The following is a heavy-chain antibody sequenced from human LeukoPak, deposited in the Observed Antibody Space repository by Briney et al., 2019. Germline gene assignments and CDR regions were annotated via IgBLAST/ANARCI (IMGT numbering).Heavy chain of an antibody. D-gene: IGHD3-22*01. J-gene: IGHJ6*03. CDR1: GFTFSSYG. Sequence: GGSLRLSCAASGFTFSSYGMHWVRQAPGKGLEWVAFIRYDGSNKYYADSVKGRFTISRDNSKNTLYLQMNSLRAEDTAVYYCARVLGYYDSSGYWDYYYYYYMDVCGKGTTVTISS. V-gene: IGHV3-30*02. CDR3: ARVLGYYDSSGYWDYYYYYYMDV. CDR2: IRYDGSNK.